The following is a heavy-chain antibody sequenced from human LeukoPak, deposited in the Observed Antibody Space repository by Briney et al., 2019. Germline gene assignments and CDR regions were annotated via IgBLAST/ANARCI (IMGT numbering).Heavy chain of an antibody. D-gene: IGHD1-26*01. CDR2: IYPGDSDI. CDR1: GFTFITSW. Sequence: GESLKISCKVSGFTFITSWIAWVRQMPGKGLEWMGIIYPGDSDIRYSPSFQGQVTISADKSISIAYLQWSSLKASDTAMYYCARGGSYYDTVDYWGQGTLVTVSS. J-gene: IGHJ4*02. V-gene: IGHV5-51*01. CDR3: ARGGSYYDTVDY.